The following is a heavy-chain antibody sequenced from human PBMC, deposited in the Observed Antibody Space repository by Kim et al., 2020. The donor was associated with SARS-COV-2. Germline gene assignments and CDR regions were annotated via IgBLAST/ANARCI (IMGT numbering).Heavy chain of an antibody. CDR1: GFTFSSFA. D-gene: IGHD3-10*01. CDR3: AKVFNYGSGDMPNYFYY. CDR2: INYDGGLT. Sequence: GGSLRLSCAASGFTFSSFAMTWVRQLPGKGLEWVSVINYDGGLTFYADSVKGRFSISRDNSMNTLYLQMNSLRVDDTAVYYCAKVFNYGSGDMPNYFYYWGKGTPVTVSS. V-gene: IGHV3-23*01. J-gene: IGHJ4*02.